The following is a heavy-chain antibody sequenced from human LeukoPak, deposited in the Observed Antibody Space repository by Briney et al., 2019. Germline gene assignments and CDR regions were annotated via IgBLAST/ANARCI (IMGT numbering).Heavy chain of an antibody. J-gene: IGHJ4*02. V-gene: IGHV3-7*01. D-gene: IGHD3-22*01. CDR2: IKQDGSEK. CDR1: GFTFSSYW. CDR3: AKLYDSSGFDY. Sequence: GGSLRLSCAASGFTFSSYWMSWVRQAPGKGLEWVANIKQDGSEKYYVDSVKGRFTISRDNSKNTLYLQMNSLRAEDTAVYYCAKLYDSSGFDYWGQGTLVTVSS.